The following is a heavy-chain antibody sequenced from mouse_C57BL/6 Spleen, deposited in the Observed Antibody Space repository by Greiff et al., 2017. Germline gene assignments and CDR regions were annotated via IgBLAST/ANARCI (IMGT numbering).Heavy chain of an antibody. CDR1: GYTFTRYT. CDR3: ARGDYFDY. Sequence: VQLQQSGAELARPGASVKMSCKASGYTFTRYTMHWVKQRPGQGLEWIGYINPSSGYTKYNQKFKDKATLTADKSSSTAYMQLSSLTSEDSAVYYCARGDYFDYWGQGTTLTVSA. V-gene: IGHV1-4*01. J-gene: IGHJ2*01. CDR2: INPSSGYT.